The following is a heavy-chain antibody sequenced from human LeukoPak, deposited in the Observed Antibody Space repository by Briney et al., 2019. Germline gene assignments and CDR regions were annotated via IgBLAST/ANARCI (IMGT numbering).Heavy chain of an antibody. Sequence: GGSLRLSCAAPGFTFSSYAMHWVRQAPGKGLEWVAVISYDGSNKYYADSVKGRFTISRDNSKNTLYLQMNSLRAEDTAVYYCARGETYYGSGSYYNAGPLDIWGQGTMVTVSS. V-gene: IGHV3-30-3*01. J-gene: IGHJ3*02. CDR2: ISYDGSNK. CDR3: ARGETYYGSGSYYNAGPLDI. D-gene: IGHD3-10*01. CDR1: GFTFSSYA.